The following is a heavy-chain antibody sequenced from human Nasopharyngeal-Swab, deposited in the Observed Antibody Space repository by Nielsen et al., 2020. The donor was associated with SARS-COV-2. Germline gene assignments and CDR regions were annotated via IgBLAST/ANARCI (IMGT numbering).Heavy chain of an antibody. J-gene: IGHJ6*02. CDR3: AKGTYSGSPGGMDV. D-gene: IGHD6-6*01. Sequence: GESLKISCAASGFTFSNYAMSWVRQAPGKGLEWVSVTYSGGNSTYYADSVKGRFAISRDNSKNTVYLQMNSLRAEDTAVYYCAKGTYSGSPGGMDVWGQGTTVTVSS. CDR1: GFTFSNYA. V-gene: IGHV3-23*03. CDR2: TYSGGNST.